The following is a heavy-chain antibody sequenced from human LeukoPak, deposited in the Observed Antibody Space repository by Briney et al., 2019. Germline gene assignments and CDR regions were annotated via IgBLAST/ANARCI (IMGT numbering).Heavy chain of an antibody. CDR1: GVAFDDFA. J-gene: IGHJ4*02. V-gene: IGHV3-49*04. CDR2: IRRRAYGGAA. Sequence: PGGSPRLSCTTSGVAFDDFAMSWVRQPAGKGLEWVGFIRRRAYGGAAEYAGSVKGRFIISRDDSKGIAYLQMNSPKTEDTAVYYCSRNGLVDFDYWGQGSRVIVSP. CDR3: SRNGLVDFDY.